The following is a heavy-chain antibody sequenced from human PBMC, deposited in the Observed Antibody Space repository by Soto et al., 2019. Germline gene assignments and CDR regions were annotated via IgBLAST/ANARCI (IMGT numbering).Heavy chain of an antibody. J-gene: IGHJ6*02. V-gene: IGHV1-2*04. D-gene: IGHD3-3*01. Sequence: GASVKVSCKASGGTFSSYAISWVRQAPGQGLEWMGWINPNSGGTNYAQKFQGWVTMTRDTSISTAYMELSRLRSDDTAVYYCARESAITIFGVVTYYYGMDVWGQGTTVTVSS. CDR2: INPNSGGT. CDR3: ARESAITIFGVVTYYYGMDV. CDR1: GGTFSSYA.